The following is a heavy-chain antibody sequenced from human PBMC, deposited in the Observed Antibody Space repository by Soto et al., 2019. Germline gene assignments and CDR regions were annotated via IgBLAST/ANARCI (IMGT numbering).Heavy chain of an antibody. V-gene: IGHV3-33*08. Sequence: QVQLVESGGGVVQPGRSLRLSCAASGFTLRSHVMHWVRQAPGKGLEWVALIWYDGSETYYVDSVKGRFTISRDNSKNTLYLQMNSLRPEDTAVYYCVREDNAFDVWGQGTMVTVSS. J-gene: IGHJ3*01. CDR3: VREDNAFDV. CDR1: GFTLRSHV. CDR2: IWYDGSET.